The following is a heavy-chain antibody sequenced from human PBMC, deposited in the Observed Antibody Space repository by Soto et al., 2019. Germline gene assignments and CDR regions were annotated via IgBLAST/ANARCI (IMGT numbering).Heavy chain of an antibody. CDR3: AKGYIVVGATLGLDPGPSFGY. J-gene: IGHJ4*02. CDR2: ISYDGSNK. Sequence: HPGGSLRLSCAASGFTFSSYAMHWVRQAPGKGLEWVAVISYDGSNKCYADSVKGRFTISRDNSKNTLYLQMNSLRAEDTAVYYCAKGYIVVGATLGLDPGPSFGYWGQGTLVTVSS. CDR1: GFTFSSYA. V-gene: IGHV3-30-3*01. D-gene: IGHD1-26*01.